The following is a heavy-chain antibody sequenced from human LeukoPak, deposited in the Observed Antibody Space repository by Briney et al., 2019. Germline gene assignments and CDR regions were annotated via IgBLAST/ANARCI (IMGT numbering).Heavy chain of an antibody. CDR1: GFTFSSYG. D-gene: IGHD2-2*01. V-gene: IGHV3-30*02. CDR3: ATRVGYYFDY. Sequence: PGGSLRLSCAASGFTFSSYGMHWVRQAPGKGLEWVAFIRYDGSNKYYADSVKGRFTIPRDNSKNTLYLQMNSLRAEDTAVYYCATRVGYYFDYWGQGTLVTVSS. J-gene: IGHJ4*02. CDR2: IRYDGSNK.